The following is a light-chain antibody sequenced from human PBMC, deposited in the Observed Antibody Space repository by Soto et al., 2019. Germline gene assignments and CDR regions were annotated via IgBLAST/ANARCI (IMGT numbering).Light chain of an antibody. V-gene: IGLV2-18*02. CDR1: SSDVGTYNR. CDR2: EVS. J-gene: IGLJ3*02. CDR3: SSYTNSNHGV. Sequence: QSVLTQPPSVSGSPGQSVTISCTGTSSDVGTYNRVSWYQQAPGTAPKLMIYEVSNRPSGVPDRFSGSKSGNTASLTISGLQAEDEADYYCSSYTNSNHGVFGGGTKLTVL.